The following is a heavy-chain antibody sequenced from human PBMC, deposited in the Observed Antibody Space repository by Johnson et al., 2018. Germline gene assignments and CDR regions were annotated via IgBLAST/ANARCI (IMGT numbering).Heavy chain of an antibody. CDR1: GFTFSSYS. CDR2: ISHDGSNK. CDR3: AGGDSRWFSDYYVDV. V-gene: IGHV3-30*03. D-gene: IGHD6-13*01. Sequence: QVQLVQSGGGVVQPGRSLRLSCAASGFTFSSYSMHWVRQAPGKGLEWVALISHDGSNKYNEDYVKGRFTISRDNSKNTLYLQMNSLRAEDTAVYYCAGGDSRWFSDYYVDVWGRGTTVTVFS. J-gene: IGHJ6*03.